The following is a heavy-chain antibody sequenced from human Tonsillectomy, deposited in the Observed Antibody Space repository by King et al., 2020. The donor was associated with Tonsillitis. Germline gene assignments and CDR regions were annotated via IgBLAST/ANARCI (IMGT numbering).Heavy chain of an antibody. CDR2: ISGYQGNT. V-gene: IGHV1-18*04. D-gene: IGHD3-3*01. CDR1: GYSFRSYG. CDR3: ARDWGIFGVAPSPYYYGMDV. Sequence: VQLVESGAEVKKPGASVKVSCKASGYSFRSYGISWVRQAPGQGLEWMGWISGYQGNTKYEQKLQGRVTMTTDTSTSTAYRGLRSRRSDDTAVYYWARDWGIFGVAPSPYYYGMDVWGQGTTVTVSS. J-gene: IGHJ6*02.